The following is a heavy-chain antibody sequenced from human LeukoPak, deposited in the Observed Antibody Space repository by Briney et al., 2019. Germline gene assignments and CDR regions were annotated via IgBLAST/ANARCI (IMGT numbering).Heavy chain of an antibody. CDR2: ISSSSSTI. J-gene: IGHJ6*01. V-gene: IGHV3-48*02. CDR3: ARVQPPPTVVTRRYYYYGLEV. Sequence: WGSLRHSCAASGFTFSSYSMNWVRQAPGKGLEWVSYISSSSSTIYYADSVKGRFTISRDNAKNSLYLQMNSLRDEDTAVYYCARVQPPPTVVTRRYYYYGLEVWAQGTTVTVSS. D-gene: IGHD4-23*01. CDR1: GFTFSSYS.